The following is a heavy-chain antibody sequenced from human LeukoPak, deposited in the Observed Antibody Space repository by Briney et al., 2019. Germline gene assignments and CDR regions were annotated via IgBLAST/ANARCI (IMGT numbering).Heavy chain of an antibody. CDR1: GYTFTSYD. J-gene: IGHJ6*03. CDR3: ARGVGTSSSPYYYYYYMDV. D-gene: IGHD6-6*01. V-gene: IGHV1-8*01. CDR2: MNPNSGNR. Sequence: ASVKVSCKASGYTFTSYDINWVRQATGQGLEWMGWMNPNSGNRGYAQKFQGRVTMTRNTSISTAYMELSSLRSEDTAVYYCARGVGTSSSPYYYYYYMDVWGKGTTVTVSS.